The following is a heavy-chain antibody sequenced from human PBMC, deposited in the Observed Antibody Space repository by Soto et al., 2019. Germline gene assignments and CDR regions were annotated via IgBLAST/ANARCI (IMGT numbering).Heavy chain of an antibody. CDR3: VRTSLVVAAATPEDY. CDR2: INSDGSST. J-gene: IGHJ4*02. CDR1: GFTFSSYW. Sequence: EVQLVESGGGLVQPGGSLRLSCAASGFTFSSYWMHWVRQAPGKGLVWVSRINSDGSSTSYADSVKGRFTISRDNAKNRLYLQMNSLRAEDVVVYYCVRTSLVVAAATPEDYWGQGTLVTVSS. D-gene: IGHD2-15*01. V-gene: IGHV3-74*01.